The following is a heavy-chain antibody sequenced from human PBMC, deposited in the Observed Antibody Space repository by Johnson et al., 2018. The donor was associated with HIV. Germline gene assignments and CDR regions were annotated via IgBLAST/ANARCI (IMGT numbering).Heavy chain of an antibody. CDR1: GFSFSGFA. CDR3: AGKTGYDAFDM. J-gene: IGHJ3*02. Sequence: VQLVESGGGVVQPGRSLRLSCVVSGFSFSGFAMHWVRQAPGKGLEWVSALSGSGGDTYYADCVKGRFTISRDNSKNTLYLQMNSLRAEDTAVYFCAGKTGYDAFDMWGQGTMVTVSS. V-gene: IGHV3-23*04. D-gene: IGHD3-9*01. CDR2: LSGSGGDT.